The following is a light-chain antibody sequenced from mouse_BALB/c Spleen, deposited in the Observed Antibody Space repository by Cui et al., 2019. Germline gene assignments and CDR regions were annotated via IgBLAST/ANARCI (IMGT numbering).Light chain of an antibody. V-gene: IGKV12-98*01. CDR2: AAT. J-gene: IGKJ1*01. Sequence: DIQMTQSPASQSASLGESVTITCLASQTLGTWLTWYQQKPGKSPQLRIYAATSVAYGVPARFSGSGSGTKFSFKISSLQAEDFVSYYCQQRYSTPLTFGGGTKLEIK. CDR1: QTLGTW. CDR3: QQRYSTPLT.